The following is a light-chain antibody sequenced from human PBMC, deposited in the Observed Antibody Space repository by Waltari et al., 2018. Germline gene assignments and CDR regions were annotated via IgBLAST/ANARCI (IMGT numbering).Light chain of an antibody. CDR3: ASWDASLNGWV. CDR1: RSNIGSNS. Sequence: QSVLTQPPSASGTPGPRVTISCSGGRSNIGSNSVTWFQQLPGTAPRLFIYFTDQWPSGVPGRFPGSKSGTSAYLAIGGRQAGDEADYYCASWDASLNGWVFGGGTKLTVL. V-gene: IGLV1-44*01. J-gene: IGLJ3*02. CDR2: FTD.